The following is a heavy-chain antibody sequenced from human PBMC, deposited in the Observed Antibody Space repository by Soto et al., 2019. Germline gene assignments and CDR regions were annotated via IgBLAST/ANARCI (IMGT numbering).Heavy chain of an antibody. D-gene: IGHD3-10*01. CDR2: INVYNGNT. Sequence: VASVKVSCKASGYTFTSYGISWVRQAPGQGLEWMGWINVYNGNTNYAQKPQGRVTMTTDTSTSTAYLDLRSLRSDDTAVYFCARDTSRGEYDYWGQGTLVTVSS. J-gene: IGHJ4*02. CDR3: ARDTSRGEYDY. CDR1: GYTFTSYG. V-gene: IGHV1-18*01.